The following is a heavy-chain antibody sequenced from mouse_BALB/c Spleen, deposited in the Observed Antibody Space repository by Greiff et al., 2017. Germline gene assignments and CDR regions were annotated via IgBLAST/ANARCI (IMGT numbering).Heavy chain of an antibody. Sequence: DVKLVESGGGLVKPGGSLKLSCAASGFAFSSYDMSWVRQTPEKRLEWVAYISSGGGSTYYPDTVKGRFTISRDNAKNTLYLQMSSLKSEDTAMYYCARNYGSYYFDYWGQGTTLTVSS. CDR3: ARNYGSYYFDY. J-gene: IGHJ2*01. CDR1: GFAFSSYD. V-gene: IGHV5-12-1*01. CDR2: ISSGGGST. D-gene: IGHD1-1*01.